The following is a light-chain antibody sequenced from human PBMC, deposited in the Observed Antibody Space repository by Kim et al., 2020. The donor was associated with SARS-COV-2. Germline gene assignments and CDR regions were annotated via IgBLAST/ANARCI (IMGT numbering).Light chain of an antibody. J-gene: IGKJ2*01. Sequence: LSPGERATLSCRASQSVTSTYLAWYQHKPGQAPRLLIYAASIRATGIPDRFSGSGSGTDFTLTISRLEPEDFALYYCQQYGKSPRNFGQGTKLEIK. V-gene: IGKV3-20*01. CDR3: QQYGKSPRN. CDR2: AAS. CDR1: QSVTSTY.